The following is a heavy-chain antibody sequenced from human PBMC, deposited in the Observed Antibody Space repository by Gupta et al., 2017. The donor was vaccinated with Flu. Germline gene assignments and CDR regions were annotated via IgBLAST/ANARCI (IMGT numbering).Heavy chain of an antibody. CDR1: GVTFSSYA. J-gene: IGHJ4*02. V-gene: IGHV1-69*01. Sequence: QVQLVQSGAEVKKPGSSVTVSCQAYGVTFSSYAINWVRQAPGQGLEWMGGVIPVFGTTIYAQRFQGRVTITADESTSTAYMELSSLTSDDTAFYYCARKAGGHCSGDTCYSFDDWGQGPLVTGAS. CDR3: ARKAGGHCSGDTCYSFDD. D-gene: IGHD2-15*01. CDR2: VIPVFGTT.